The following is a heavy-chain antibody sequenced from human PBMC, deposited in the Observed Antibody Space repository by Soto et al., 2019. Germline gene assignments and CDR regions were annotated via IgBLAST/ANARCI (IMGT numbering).Heavy chain of an antibody. J-gene: IGHJ4*02. V-gene: IGHV4-59*01. CDR1: SGSISIYY. CDR3: ARSYYYGAGRYFLDY. Sequence: PSETLSLTCTASSGSISIYYWRWIRQPPEKGLEWIGYIYYRGSTNYNPSLKSRVTMSVDTSKNQFSLNLNSVIAADTAVYYCARSYYYGAGRYFLDYWGRGTLVTVSS. D-gene: IGHD3-10*01. CDR2: IYYRGST.